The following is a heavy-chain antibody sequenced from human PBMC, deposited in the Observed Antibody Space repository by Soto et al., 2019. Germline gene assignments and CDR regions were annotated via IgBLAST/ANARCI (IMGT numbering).Heavy chain of an antibody. J-gene: IGHJ4*02. CDR2: IYTSGST. CDR3: ARGDRVELPPH. D-gene: IGHD1-26*01. Sequence: SETLSLTCTVSGGSIIRYYWSWSRQPAGKGLEWIGRIYTSGSTNYNPSLKSRVTMSVDTSKNQFSLKLSSVTAADTAVYYCARGDRVELPPHWGQGTLVTVSS. CDR1: GGSIIRYY. V-gene: IGHV4-4*07.